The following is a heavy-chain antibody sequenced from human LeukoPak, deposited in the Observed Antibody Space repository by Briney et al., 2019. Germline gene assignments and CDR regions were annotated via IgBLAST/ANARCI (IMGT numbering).Heavy chain of an antibody. CDR1: GGSISSYY. CDR3: AREVRYYGDPNDAFDI. J-gene: IGHJ3*02. Sequence: SETLSLTCTVSGGSISSYYWSWIRQPPGKGLEWIGYIYYSGSTNYNPSLKSRVTISVDTSKNQFSLKLSSVTAADTAVYHCAREVRYYGDPNDAFDIWGQGTMVTVSS. CDR2: IYYSGST. V-gene: IGHV4-59*01. D-gene: IGHD4-17*01.